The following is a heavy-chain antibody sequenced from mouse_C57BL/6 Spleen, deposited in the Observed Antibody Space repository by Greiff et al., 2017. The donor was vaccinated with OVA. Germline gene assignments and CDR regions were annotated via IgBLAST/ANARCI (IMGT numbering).Heavy chain of an antibody. CDR2: IRLKSDNYAT. V-gene: IGHV6-3*01. CDR3: TPHYYGSSYWYFDV. CDR1: GFTFSNYW. D-gene: IGHD1-1*01. J-gene: IGHJ1*03. Sequence: EVKLVESGGGLVQPGGSMKLSCVASGFTFSNYWMNWVRQSPEKGLEWVAQIRLKSDNYATHYAESVKGRFTISRDDSKSSVYLQMNNLRAEDTGIYYCTPHYYGSSYWYFDVWGTGTTVTVSS.